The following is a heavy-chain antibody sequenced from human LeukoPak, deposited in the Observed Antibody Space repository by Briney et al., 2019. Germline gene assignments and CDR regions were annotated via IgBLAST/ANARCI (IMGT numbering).Heavy chain of an antibody. J-gene: IGHJ4*02. CDR3: ARPDYYDSSGYYGNKFDY. CDR2: ISGNNGDT. CDR1: GYTFTNYG. D-gene: IGHD3-22*01. Sequence: ASVKVSCKASGYTFTNYGISWVRQAPGQGLEWMGWISGNNGDTNYAQKFQGRVTMTTDTSTSTAYMELRSLRSDDTAVYYCARPDYYDSSGYYGNKFDYWGQGTRVTVSS. V-gene: IGHV1-18*01.